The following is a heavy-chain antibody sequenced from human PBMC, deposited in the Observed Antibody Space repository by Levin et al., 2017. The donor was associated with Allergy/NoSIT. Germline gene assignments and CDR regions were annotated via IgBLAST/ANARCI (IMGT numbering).Heavy chain of an antibody. CDR2: IRNKANNYAT. CDR1: GFTFSGSA. Sequence: QPGGSLRLSCAASGFTFSGSAMHWVRQASGKGLEWVGRIRNKANNYATVYAASVKGRFTISRDDSKNTAYLQMNSLKTEDTAVYYCTSGYSSSWINWFDPWGQGTLVTVCS. CDR3: TSGYSSSWINWFDP. J-gene: IGHJ5*02. V-gene: IGHV3-73*01. D-gene: IGHD6-13*01.